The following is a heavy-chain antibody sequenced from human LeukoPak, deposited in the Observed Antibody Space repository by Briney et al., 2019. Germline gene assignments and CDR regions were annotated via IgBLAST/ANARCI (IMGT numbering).Heavy chain of an antibody. V-gene: IGHV1-69*05. D-gene: IGHD1-26*01. CDR3: ASRFFSVGATGIDY. CDR2: IIPIFGTA. Sequence: ASVKVSCKASGGTFSSYAISWVRQAPGQGLEWMGGIIPIFGTANYAQKFQGRVTITTDESTSTAYMELSSLRSEDTAVYYCASRFFSVGATGIDYWGQGTLVTVSS. CDR1: GGTFSSYA. J-gene: IGHJ4*02.